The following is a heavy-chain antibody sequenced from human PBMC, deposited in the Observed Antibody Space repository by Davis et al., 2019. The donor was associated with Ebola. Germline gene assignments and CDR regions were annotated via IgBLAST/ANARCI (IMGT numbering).Heavy chain of an antibody. CDR3: ARAVMGHKNGDYVRWFDS. V-gene: IGHV4-30-4*07. D-gene: IGHD4-17*01. J-gene: IGHJ5*01. CDR1: GASISSGGYS. CDR2: IYYSVRT. Sequence: MPSETLSLTCAVSGASISSGGYSWSWIRQPPGKGLEWVGYIYYSVRTHYNSSLKSRVTISVDTSKNHFSLRLSSVTAADTAVYYCARAVMGHKNGDYVRWFDSWGQGTLVTVPS.